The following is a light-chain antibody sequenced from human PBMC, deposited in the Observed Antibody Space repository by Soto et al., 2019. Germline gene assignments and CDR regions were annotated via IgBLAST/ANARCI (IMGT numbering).Light chain of an antibody. CDR3: QPYSSYPYT. CDR1: QSISSW. Sequence: DIQMTQSPSTLSASVGDRVTITCRASQSISSWLAWYQQEPGKAPKLLIYQASGLESGVPSRFRGSGSGTEFTLTISSLQPDDFATYYCQPYSSYPYTFGQGTKLEIK. V-gene: IGKV1-5*03. CDR2: QAS. J-gene: IGKJ2*01.